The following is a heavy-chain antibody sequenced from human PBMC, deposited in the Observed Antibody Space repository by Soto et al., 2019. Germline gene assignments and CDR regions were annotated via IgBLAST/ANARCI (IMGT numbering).Heavy chain of an antibody. CDR3: AKYSFGGIIVLPGY. CDR2: ISWNTGSI. V-gene: IGHV3-9*01. Sequence: EVQLVESGGGLVQPGRSLRLSCAASGFSFDDYAMHWVRQTPGKGLEWVSGISWNTGSIGYADSVKGRFTISRDNAKNSLYMQMNSLRAEDTALYYCAKYSFGGIIVLPGYWGQGTLVTVSS. CDR1: GFSFDDYA. D-gene: IGHD3-16*02. J-gene: IGHJ4*02.